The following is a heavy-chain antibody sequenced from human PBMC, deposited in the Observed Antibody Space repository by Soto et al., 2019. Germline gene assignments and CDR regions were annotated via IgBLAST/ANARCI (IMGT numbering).Heavy chain of an antibody. V-gene: IGHV4-38-2*01. J-gene: IGHJ4*02. D-gene: IGHD3-22*01. CDR2: WYRSGVT. CDR3: ARIAYFDSTGYYYYFDY. Sequence: SETLSLTCRVSGYSISKGYFWGWIRQPSGKGLEWIDSWYRSGVTYYNPSLNGRVTMSVDTSKNQFSPQLSSVTAADMAVYYCARIAYFDSTGYYYYFDYWGQGALVTVSS. CDR1: GYSISKGYF.